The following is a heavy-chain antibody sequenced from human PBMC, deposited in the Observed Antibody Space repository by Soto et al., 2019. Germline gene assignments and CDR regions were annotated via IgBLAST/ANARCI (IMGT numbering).Heavy chain of an antibody. CDR3: AKSYYDSSGYPFTFDS. CDR2: IWFDGSNQ. CDR1: GFAFSNYG. J-gene: IGHJ5*01. V-gene: IGHV3-33*06. Sequence: GSLRLSCAASGFAFSNYGMHWLRQAPGKGLEWVAVIWFDGSNQFYADSVRGRFTISRDNSKNTLFLHMNSLRAEDTAVYYCAKSYYDSSGYPFTFDSWGQGTLVTVSS. D-gene: IGHD3-22*01.